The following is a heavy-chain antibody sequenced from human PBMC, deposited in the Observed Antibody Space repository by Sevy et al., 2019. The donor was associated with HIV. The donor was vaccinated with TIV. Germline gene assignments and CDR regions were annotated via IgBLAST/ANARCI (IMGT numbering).Heavy chain of an antibody. CDR2: INPNSGGT. Sequence: ASVKVSCKASGYTFTGYYMHWVRQAPGQGLEWMGRINPNSGGTNYAQKFQDRVTMTRDTSISTAYMELSRLRSDDTAVYYCARVGPYDFWSGYGMDVWGQGTTVTVSS. V-gene: IGHV1-2*06. CDR3: ARVGPYDFWSGYGMDV. J-gene: IGHJ6*02. D-gene: IGHD3-3*01. CDR1: GYTFTGYY.